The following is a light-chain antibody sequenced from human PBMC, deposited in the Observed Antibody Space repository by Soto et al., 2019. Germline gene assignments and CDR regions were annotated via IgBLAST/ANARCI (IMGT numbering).Light chain of an antibody. CDR1: QSVSRN. V-gene: IGKV3D-15*01. CDR2: GAS. J-gene: IGKJ4*01. Sequence: EIVMTQSPVTLSVSPGERATLSCRASQSVSRNLAWYQQKAGQARKLLIYGASSRATGIPDRFSGSGSGTEFTLTINSLQSEDFAIYYCQKYNSWPLLTFGGGTKVDI. CDR3: QKYNSWPLLT.